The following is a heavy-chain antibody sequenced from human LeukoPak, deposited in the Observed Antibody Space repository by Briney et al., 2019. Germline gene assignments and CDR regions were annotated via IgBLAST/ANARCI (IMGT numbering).Heavy chain of an antibody. D-gene: IGHD5-18*01. J-gene: IGHJ4*02. V-gene: IGHV4-38-2*02. Sequence: PSETLSLTCTVSGYSIGSGYYWGWIRQPPGRGLEWIGSIYYTGGTLYNPSLKSRVSMSVDTSTNQFSLKLTSVTAADTAVYYCARDRTGRNTAQDDYWGQGTLVTVSS. CDR2: IYYTGGT. CDR3: ARDRTGRNTAQDDY. CDR1: GYSIGSGYY.